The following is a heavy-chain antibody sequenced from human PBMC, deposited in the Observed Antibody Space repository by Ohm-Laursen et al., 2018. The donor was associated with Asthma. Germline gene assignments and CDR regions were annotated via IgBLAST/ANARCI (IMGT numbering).Heavy chain of an antibody. V-gene: IGHV1-69*13. J-gene: IGHJ6*02. CDR3: ASVYYDFWSGYYDAGRNYGMDV. Sequence: GASVKVSCKASGGTFSSYAISWVRQAPGQGLEWMGGIIPIFGTANYAQKFQGRVTITADESTSTAYMELSSLRSEDTAVYYCASVYYDFWSGYYDAGRNYGMDVWGQGTTVTVSS. CDR1: GGTFSSYA. CDR2: IIPIFGTA. D-gene: IGHD3-3*01.